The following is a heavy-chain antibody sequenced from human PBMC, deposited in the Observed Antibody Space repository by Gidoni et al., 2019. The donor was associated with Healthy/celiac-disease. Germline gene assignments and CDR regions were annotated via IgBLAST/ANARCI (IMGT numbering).Heavy chain of an antibody. J-gene: IGHJ3*02. CDR1: GFTFSSYG. D-gene: IGHD1-26*01. Sequence: QVQLVESGGGVVQPGGSLRLSCAASGFTFSSYGMHWVRQAPGKGLEWVAFIRYDGSNKYYADSVKGRFTISRDNSKNTLYLQMNSLRAEDTAVYYCAKWVLLGEQNAFDIWGQGTMVTVSS. V-gene: IGHV3-30*02. CDR3: AKWVLLGEQNAFDI. CDR2: IRYDGSNK.